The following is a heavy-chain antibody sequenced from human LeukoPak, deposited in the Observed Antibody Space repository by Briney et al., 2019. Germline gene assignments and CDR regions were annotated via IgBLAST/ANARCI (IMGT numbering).Heavy chain of an antibody. J-gene: IGHJ4*02. CDR2: ISGSGGST. CDR3: AKGLEWLSEIDY. D-gene: IGHD3-3*01. V-gene: IGHV3-23*01. CDR1: GFTFSSYA. Sequence: GGSLRLSCAASGFTFSSYAMSWVRQAPGKGLEWVSAISGSGGSTYYADSVKGRFSISRDNSKNTLYLQMNSLRAEDTAVYYCAKGLEWLSEIDYWGQGTLVTVSS.